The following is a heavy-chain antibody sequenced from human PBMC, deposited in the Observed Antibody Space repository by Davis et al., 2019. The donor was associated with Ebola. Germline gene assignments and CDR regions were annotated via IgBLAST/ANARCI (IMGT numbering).Heavy chain of an antibody. CDR2: IYYSGST. CDR3: ARVGCSSTSCYGYYYGMDV. CDR1: GGSISSGGYS. Sequence: LRLSCAVSGGSISSGGYSWSWIRQPPGKGLEWIGYIYYSGSTYYNPSLKSRVTISVDTSTNQFSLKLSSVTAADTAVYYCARVGCSSTSCYGYYYGMDVWGQGTTVTVSS. V-gene: IGHV4-30-2*05. J-gene: IGHJ6*02. D-gene: IGHD2-2*01.